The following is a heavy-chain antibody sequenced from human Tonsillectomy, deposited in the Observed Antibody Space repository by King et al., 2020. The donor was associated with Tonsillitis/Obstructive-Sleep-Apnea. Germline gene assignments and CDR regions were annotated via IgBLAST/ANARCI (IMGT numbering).Heavy chain of an antibody. CDR2: IYFTGST. V-gene: IGHV4-59*01. CDR3: AREPSDLGAFDI. CDR1: GGSINTYY. Sequence: QLQESGPGLVKPSETLSLTCTVSGGSINTYYWSWLRQPPGKGLEWIGFIYFTGSTNFNPSLKSRVTISVDTSKNQFSLKLNSVTAADTAVYYCAREPSDLGAFDIWGQGTMVTVSS. J-gene: IGHJ3*02.